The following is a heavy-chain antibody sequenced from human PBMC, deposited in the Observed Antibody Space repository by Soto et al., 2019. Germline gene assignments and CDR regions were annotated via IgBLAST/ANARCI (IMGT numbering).Heavy chain of an antibody. CDR3: ARDGQGENGMDV. CDR2: IYYSGST. J-gene: IGHJ6*02. Sequence: QVQLQESGPGLVKPSQTLSLTCTVSGGSISSGGYYWSWIRQHPGKGLEWIGYIYYSGSTYYNPSLKSRVTISVATRENQFSRKLSSVAAADTAVDYCARDGQGENGMDVWGQGTTVTVSS. CDR1: GGSISSGGYY. V-gene: IGHV4-31*03.